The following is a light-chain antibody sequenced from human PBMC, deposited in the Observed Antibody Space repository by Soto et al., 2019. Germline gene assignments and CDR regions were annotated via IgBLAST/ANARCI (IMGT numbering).Light chain of an antibody. J-gene: IGLJ1*01. Sequence: QSVLTQPASVSGSPGQSITISCTGTSSDVGNYNYVSWYQLHPGKGPKLMIYEVNDRPSGVSNRFSGSKSGNTAYLTISGLQAEDEADYYCSAYTTLRSLVFGNGTKVTVL. CDR3: SAYTTLRSLV. CDR2: EVN. V-gene: IGLV2-14*01. CDR1: SSDVGNYNY.